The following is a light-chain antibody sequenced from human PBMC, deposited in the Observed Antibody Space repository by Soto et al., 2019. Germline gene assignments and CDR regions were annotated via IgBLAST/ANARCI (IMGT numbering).Light chain of an antibody. CDR2: TAS. CDR1: QGVSTW. V-gene: IGKV1-12*01. Sequence: DIQVTQSPSTLSASVGDSVTITCRASQGVSTWLARYQQKPGKAPNLLIYTASSLQSGVPSRFSGSGSGTDFTLTINGLQPEDFATYYCQQAASFPITFGQGTRLEI. J-gene: IGKJ5*01. CDR3: QQAASFPIT.